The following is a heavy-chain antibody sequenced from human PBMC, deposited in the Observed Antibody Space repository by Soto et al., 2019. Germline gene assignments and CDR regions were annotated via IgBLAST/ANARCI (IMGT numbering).Heavy chain of an antibody. Sequence: ASVKVSCKASGYTFTSYAMHWVRQAPGQRLEWMGGINADDGNTNYAQKFQGRVTITEDTSTNTGYMELSSLRSEDTAVYYCATVGGYSSSWYSRFDYWGQGTLVTVSS. CDR3: ATVGGYSSSWYSRFDY. J-gene: IGHJ4*02. V-gene: IGHV1-3*01. CDR1: GYTFTSYA. D-gene: IGHD6-13*01. CDR2: INADDGNT.